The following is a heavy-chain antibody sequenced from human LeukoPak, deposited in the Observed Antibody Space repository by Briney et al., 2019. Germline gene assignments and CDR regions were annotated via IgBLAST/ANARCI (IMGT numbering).Heavy chain of an antibody. J-gene: IGHJ4*02. CDR3: NVDPIS. CDR1: GFTFSSYS. D-gene: IGHD2-8*01. V-gene: IGHV3-21*01. CDR2: ISSSSSCI. Sequence: GGSLRLSRAASGFTFSSYSMNWVRQAPGKGLEWVSSISSSSSCIYYADSVKGRFTISRDNAKNSLYLQMNSLRAEDTAVYYCNVDPISWGQGTLVTVSS.